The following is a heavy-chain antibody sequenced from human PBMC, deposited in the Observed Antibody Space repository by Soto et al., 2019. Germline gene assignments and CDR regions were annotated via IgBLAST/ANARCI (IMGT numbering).Heavy chain of an antibody. CDR1: GGSFSGYY. CDR3: ARAFHGESAAYYSGMDV. J-gene: IGHJ6*02. V-gene: IGHV4-34*01. D-gene: IGHD4-17*01. CDR2: INHSGST. Sequence: SETLSLTCAVYGGSFSGYYWSWIRQPPGKGLEWIGEINHSGSTNYNPSLKSRVTISVDTSKNKFYLKLSSVTAADTAVYYCARAFHGESAAYYSGMDVWAQGTTVT.